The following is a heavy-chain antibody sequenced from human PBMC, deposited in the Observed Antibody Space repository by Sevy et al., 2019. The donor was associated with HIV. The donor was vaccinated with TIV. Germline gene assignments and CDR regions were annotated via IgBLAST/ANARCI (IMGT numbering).Heavy chain of an antibody. CDR1: GFTFNSYS. J-gene: IGHJ4*02. CDR3: ARGENWNYAEY. CDR2: ISGLSNYI. Sequence: GGSLRLSCAASGFTFNSYSINWVRQAPGKGLEWVSYISGLSNYIYYADSLKGRFTISRDNAKDSVYLQMNSLRVEDTAVNYWARGENWNYAEYWGQGILVTVSS. D-gene: IGHD1-7*01. V-gene: IGHV3-21*01.